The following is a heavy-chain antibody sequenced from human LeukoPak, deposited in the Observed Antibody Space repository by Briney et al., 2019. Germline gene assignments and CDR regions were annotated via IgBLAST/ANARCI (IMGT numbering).Heavy chain of an antibody. J-gene: IGHJ4*02. CDR3: AREYYDFWSGYYWGHYFDY. Sequence: GGSLRLSCAASGFTFASYAMSWVRQAPGKGLEWVSVISGTAGTTYYADSVKGRFTISRDNSKNTLYLQMNSLRAEDTAVYYCAREYYDFWSGYYWGHYFDYWGQGTLVTVSS. CDR2: ISGTAGTT. V-gene: IGHV3-23*01. D-gene: IGHD3-3*01. CDR1: GFTFASYA.